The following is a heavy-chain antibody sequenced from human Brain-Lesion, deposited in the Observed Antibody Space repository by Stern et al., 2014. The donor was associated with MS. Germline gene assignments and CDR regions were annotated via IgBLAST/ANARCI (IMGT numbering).Heavy chain of an antibody. CDR1: GYTLTELS. Sequence: QVQLVQSGAEVKKPGASVKVSCKVSGYTLTELSMHWVRRAPRTGLEWMGGFAPEDGETIYAQKFQGRVTMTEDTSTDTAYMELSSLRSEDTAVYYCATLSPGAGGNYYRHFDYWGQGTLVTVSS. V-gene: IGHV1-24*01. J-gene: IGHJ4*02. CDR2: FAPEDGET. CDR3: ATLSPGAGGNYYRHFDY. D-gene: IGHD1-26*01.